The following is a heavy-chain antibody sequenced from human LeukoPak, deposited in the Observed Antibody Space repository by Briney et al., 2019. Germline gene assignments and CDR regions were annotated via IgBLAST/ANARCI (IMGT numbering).Heavy chain of an antibody. J-gene: IGHJ6*04. CDR2: IIPIFGTA. D-gene: IGHD4-17*01. CDR1: GGTFSSYA. CDR3: ARGLVDYGDSGGLYYYGMDV. Sequence: GSSVKVSCKASGGTFSSYAISWVRQAPGQGLEWMGGIIPIFGTANYAQKFQGGVTITADKSTSTAYMELSSLRSEDTAVYYCARGLVDYGDSGGLYYYGMDVWGKGTTVTVSS. V-gene: IGHV1-69*06.